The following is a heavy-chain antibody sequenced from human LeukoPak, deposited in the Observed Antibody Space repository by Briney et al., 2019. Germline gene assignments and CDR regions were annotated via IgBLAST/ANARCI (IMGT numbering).Heavy chain of an antibody. CDR2: INPSGGST. CDR3: ASLDPGDAFDI. CDR1: GYTFTSYY. Sequence: GASVKVSCKASGYTFTSYYMHWVRQAPGQGLEWMGIINPSGGSTSYAQKSQGRVTMTRDTSTSTVYMELSSLRSEDTAVYYCASLDPGDAFDIWGQGTMVTVSS. V-gene: IGHV1-46*01. J-gene: IGHJ3*02.